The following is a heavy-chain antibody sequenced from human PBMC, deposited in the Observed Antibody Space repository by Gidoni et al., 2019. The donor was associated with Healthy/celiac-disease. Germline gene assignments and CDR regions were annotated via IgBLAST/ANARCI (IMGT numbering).Heavy chain of an antibody. J-gene: IGHJ4*02. CDR3: VSLAVAGFDY. CDR2: IIPILGIA. D-gene: IGHD6-19*01. CDR1: GGTFSSYA. Sequence: QVQLVQSGAEVKKPGSSVKVSCKASGGTFSSYAIRWVRQAPGQGLEWMGRIIPILGIANYAQKFQGRVTITADKSTSTAYMELSSLRSEDTAVYYCVSLAVAGFDYWGQGTLVTVSS. V-gene: IGHV1-69*04.